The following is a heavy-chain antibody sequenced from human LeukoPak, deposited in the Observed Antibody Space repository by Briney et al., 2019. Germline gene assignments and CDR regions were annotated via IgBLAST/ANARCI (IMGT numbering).Heavy chain of an antibody. CDR3: ASTRGYSYGLFDY. V-gene: IGHV3-21*01. J-gene: IGHJ4*02. D-gene: IGHD5-18*01. CDR1: GFTFSSYS. Sequence: GGSLRLSCAASGFTFSSYSMNWVRQAPGKGLEWVSSISSSSSYIYYADSVKGRFTISRDNAKNSLYLQMNSPRAEDTAVYYCASTRGYSYGLFDYWGQGTLVTVSS. CDR2: ISSSSSYI.